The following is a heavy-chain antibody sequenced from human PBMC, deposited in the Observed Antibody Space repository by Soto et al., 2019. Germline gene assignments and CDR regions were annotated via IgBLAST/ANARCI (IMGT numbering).Heavy chain of an antibody. D-gene: IGHD2-8*01. J-gene: IGHJ6*04. CDR1: GGTFSSYA. Sequence: QVQLVQSGAEVKKPGSSVKVSCKASGGTFSSYAISWVRQAPGQGLEWMGGIIPIFGTANYAQKFQGRVTITADESTSTGYMELSSLRSEDTAVYYCGAYAISNPYYYYGMDVWGEGTTVTVSS. CDR2: IIPIFGTA. CDR3: GAYAISNPYYYYGMDV. V-gene: IGHV1-69*01.